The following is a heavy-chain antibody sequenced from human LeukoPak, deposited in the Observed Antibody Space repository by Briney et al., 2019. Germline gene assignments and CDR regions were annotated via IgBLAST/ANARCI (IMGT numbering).Heavy chain of an antibody. Sequence: ASVKVSCKASGHIFMAYGISWIRQAPGQGLEWIGWISANNGNTDYAQNLQDRVTMTTDPSTSTAYMEVRDLGSDDAAVYYCARDSAYRNALDAFDFWGQGTVVTVSP. V-gene: IGHV1-18*01. J-gene: IGHJ3*01. CDR1: GHIFMAYG. D-gene: IGHD5-18*01. CDR3: ARDSAYRNALDAFDF. CDR2: ISANNGNT.